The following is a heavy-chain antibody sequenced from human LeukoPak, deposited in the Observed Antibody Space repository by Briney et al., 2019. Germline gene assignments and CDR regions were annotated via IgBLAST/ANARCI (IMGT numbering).Heavy chain of an antibody. D-gene: IGHD3-3*01. J-gene: IGHJ4*02. CDR1: GFTFSSYA. CDR3: AKEVLRFLEWQDPDYFDY. V-gene: IGHV3-23*01. CDR2: ISGSGGST. Sequence: GGSLRLSCAASGFTFSSYAMSWVRQAPGKGLEWVSSISGSGGSTYYADSVKGRFTISRDNSKNTLYLQMNSLRAEDTAVYYCAKEVLRFLEWQDPDYFDYWGQGTLVTVSS.